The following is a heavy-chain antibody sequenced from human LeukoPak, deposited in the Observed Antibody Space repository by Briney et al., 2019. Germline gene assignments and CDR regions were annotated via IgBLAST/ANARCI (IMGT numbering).Heavy chain of an antibody. CDR3: ARDQGYDSSGYYVGYYFDY. J-gene: IGHJ4*02. CDR1: GGSISSYY. CDR2: IYTSGST. Sequence: SETLSLTCTVSGGSISSYYWSWIRQPAGKGLEWIGRIYTSGSTNYNPSLKSRVTMSVDMSKNQFSLKLSSVTAADTAVYYCARDQGYDSSGYYVGYYFDYWGQGTRVTVSS. V-gene: IGHV4-4*07. D-gene: IGHD3-22*01.